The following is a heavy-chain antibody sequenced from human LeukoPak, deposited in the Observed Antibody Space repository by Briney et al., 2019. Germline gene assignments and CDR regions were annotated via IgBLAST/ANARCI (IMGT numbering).Heavy chain of an antibody. D-gene: IGHD3-16*01. CDR3: ARRGSYGYYFDY. Sequence: SETLSLTCSVTGGSCSSYSSYWGCIRQTPGKGLEWIGIISYSGSTSYNPSLKSRVTISVDTPKNQFSLKLSSVTAADTAVYYCARRGSYGYYFDYWGQGTLVTVSS. CDR1: GGSCSSYSSY. V-gene: IGHV4-39*01. CDR2: ISYSGST. J-gene: IGHJ4*02.